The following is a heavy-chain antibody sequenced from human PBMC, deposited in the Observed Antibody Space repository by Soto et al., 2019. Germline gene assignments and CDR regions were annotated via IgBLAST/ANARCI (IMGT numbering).Heavy chain of an antibody. CDR2: INHSGST. CDR1: GGSFSGYY. CDR3: ARGRRRAGRGPYYFDY. D-gene: IGHD1-1*01. J-gene: IGHJ4*02. V-gene: IGHV4-34*01. Sequence: SETLSLTCAVYGGSFSGYYWSWIRQPPGKGLEWIGEINHSGSTNYNPSLKSRVTISVDTSKNQFSLKLSSVTAADTAVYYCARGRRRAGRGPYYFDYWGQGTLVTVSS.